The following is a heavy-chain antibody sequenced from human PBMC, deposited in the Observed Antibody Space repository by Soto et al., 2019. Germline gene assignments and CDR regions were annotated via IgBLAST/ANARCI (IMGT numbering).Heavy chain of an antibody. Sequence: VRQAPGQGLEWMGWISAYNGNTNYAQKLQGRVTMTTDTSTSTAYMELRSLRSDDTAVYYCARDAPPEDYWGQGTLVTVSS. J-gene: IGHJ4*02. V-gene: IGHV1-18*01. CDR3: ARDAPPEDY. CDR2: ISAYNGNT.